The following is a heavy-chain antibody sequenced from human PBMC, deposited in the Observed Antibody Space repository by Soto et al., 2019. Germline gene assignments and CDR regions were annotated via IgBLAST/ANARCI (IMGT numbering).Heavy chain of an antibody. D-gene: IGHD6-19*01. CDR1: GFTFSSYA. CDR2: ISGSGGST. CDR3: AKIVVASTGPMPVAGTFDY. Sequence: GGSLRLSCAASGFTFSSYAMSWVRQAPGKGLEWVSAISGSGGSTYYADSVKGRFTISRDNSKNTLYLQMNSLRAEDTAVYYCAKIVVASTGPMPVAGTFDYWGQGTLVTVSS. J-gene: IGHJ4*02. V-gene: IGHV3-23*01.